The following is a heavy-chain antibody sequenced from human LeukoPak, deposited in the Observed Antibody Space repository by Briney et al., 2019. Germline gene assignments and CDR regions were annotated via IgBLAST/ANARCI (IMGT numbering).Heavy chain of an antibody. Sequence: SVKVSCKASGGTFSSYAISWVRQAPGQGLEWMGRIIPILGIANCAQKFQGRVTITADKSTSTAYMELSSLRSEDTAVYYCARPPDIVVDYYYGMDVWGQGTTVTVSS. CDR3: ARPPDIVVDYYYGMDV. D-gene: IGHD2-15*01. CDR1: GGTFSSYA. J-gene: IGHJ6*02. V-gene: IGHV1-69*04. CDR2: IIPILGIA.